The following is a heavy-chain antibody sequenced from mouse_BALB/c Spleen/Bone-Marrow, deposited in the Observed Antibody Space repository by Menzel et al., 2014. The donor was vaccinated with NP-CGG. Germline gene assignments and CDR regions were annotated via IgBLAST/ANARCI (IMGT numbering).Heavy chain of an antibody. Sequence: EVKLMESGPEAVKPGASVKISCKTSGYTFTEYTMHWGKQSHGKSLEWIGGINPNNGGTTYNQKFKGKATLTVDKSSSTAYMELRGLTSEDSAVYYCARSYGYERSWFAYWGQGTLVTVSA. CDR1: GYTFTEYT. CDR3: ARSYGYERSWFAY. D-gene: IGHD2-2*01. J-gene: IGHJ3*01. CDR2: INPNNGGT. V-gene: IGHV1-18*01.